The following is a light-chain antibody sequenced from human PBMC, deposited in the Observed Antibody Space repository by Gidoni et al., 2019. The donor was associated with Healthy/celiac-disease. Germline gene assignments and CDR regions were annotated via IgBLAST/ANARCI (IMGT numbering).Light chain of an antibody. Sequence: QSVLPPPPSVSGAPGQRVTISCTGSSSNIGAGYDVHWYQQLPGTAPKLLIYGKSNRPSGVPDRFSGSKSGTSASLAITGLQAEDEADYYCQSYDSSLSAHVVFGGGTKLTVL. V-gene: IGLV1-40*01. CDR2: GKS. CDR3: QSYDSSLSAHVV. J-gene: IGLJ2*01. CDR1: SSNIGAGYD.